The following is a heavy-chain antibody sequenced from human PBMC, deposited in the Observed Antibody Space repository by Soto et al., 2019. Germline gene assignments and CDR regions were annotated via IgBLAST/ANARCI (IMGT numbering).Heavy chain of an antibody. CDR3: ATEIYGDHVHAEYFQH. D-gene: IGHD4-17*01. CDR1: GDTFTSYA. Sequence: ASVKVSCKASGDTFTSYAMHWVRQAPGQRLEWMGWINAGNGNTKYSQKFQGRVTITRDTSASTAYMELSSLRSEDTAVYYCATEIYGDHVHAEYFQHWGQGTLVTVSS. J-gene: IGHJ1*01. CDR2: INAGNGNT. V-gene: IGHV1-3*01.